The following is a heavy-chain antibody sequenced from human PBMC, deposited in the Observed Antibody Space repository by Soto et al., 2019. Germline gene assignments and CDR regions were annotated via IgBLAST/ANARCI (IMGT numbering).Heavy chain of an antibody. CDR1: GFTFSSYA. CDR2: ISGSGGST. V-gene: IGHV3-23*01. Sequence: GGSLRLSCAASGFTFSSYAMSWVRQAPGKGLEWVSAISGSGGSTYYADSVKGRFTISRDNSKNTLYLQMNSLRAEDTAVYYCAKPITMVRGNLYYFDYWGQGTLVTVSS. J-gene: IGHJ4*02. CDR3: AKPITMVRGNLYYFDY. D-gene: IGHD3-10*01.